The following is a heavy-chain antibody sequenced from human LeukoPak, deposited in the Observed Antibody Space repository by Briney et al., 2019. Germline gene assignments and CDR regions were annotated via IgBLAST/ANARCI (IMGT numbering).Heavy chain of an antibody. V-gene: IGHV1-24*01. J-gene: IGHJ5*01. CDR1: GYTLTELS. Sequence: ASVKVSCKVSGYTLTELSMHWVRQAPGKGLEGMGGFDPEDGETIYAQKFQGRVTMTEDTSTDTAYMELSSLRSEDTAVYYCAKSTPYRGGSSGGWFDPWGQGTLVTVSS. CDR2: FDPEDGET. D-gene: IGHD1-26*01. CDR3: AKSTPYRGGSSGGWFDP.